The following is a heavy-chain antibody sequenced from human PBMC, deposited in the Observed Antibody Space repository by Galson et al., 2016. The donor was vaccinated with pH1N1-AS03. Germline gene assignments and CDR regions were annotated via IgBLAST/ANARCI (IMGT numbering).Heavy chain of an antibody. CDR1: GYTFTNYA. V-gene: IGHV1-18*01. CDR3: SRAELGGGIVPAGTKTFEY. D-gene: IGHD6-13*01. J-gene: IGHJ4*02. Sequence: SVKVSCKASGYTFTNYAISWVRQAPGQGLEWMGWSSAYNFNTNYAQNFKGRVTMTTDTSTSTAYMELRSLNSDDTAVYYCSRAELGGGIVPAGTKTFEYWGQGTLVIVSS. CDR2: SSAYNFNT.